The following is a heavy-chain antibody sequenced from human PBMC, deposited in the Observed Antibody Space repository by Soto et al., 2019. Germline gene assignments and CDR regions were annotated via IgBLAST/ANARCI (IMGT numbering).Heavy chain of an antibody. V-gene: IGHV3-23*01. Sequence: GGSLRLSCAASGFTFSSYAMTWVRQAPGKGLEWVSVISDSGTGTYYADSVKGRFTISRDNSKNTLYLQMNSLRADDTAVYYCAKANLNGKGANDYWGQGALVTVSS. J-gene: IGHJ4*02. CDR3: AKANLNGKGANDY. CDR2: ISDSGTGT. CDR1: GFTFSSYA. D-gene: IGHD1-26*01.